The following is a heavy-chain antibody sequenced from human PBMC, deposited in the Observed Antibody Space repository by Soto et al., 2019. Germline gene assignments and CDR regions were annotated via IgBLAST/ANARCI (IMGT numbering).Heavy chain of an antibody. J-gene: IGHJ3*02. V-gene: IGHV1-2*04. CDR2: INPNSGGT. D-gene: IGHD1-7*01. Sequence: QVQLVQSGAEVKKPGASVKVSCKASGYTFTGYYMHWVRQAPGQGLEWMGWINPNSGGTNYAQKSQGWVTMTRDTSISTAYMELSRLRSDDTAVYYCARGRQKGITGTSRPADAFDIWGQGTMVTVSS. CDR1: GYTFTGYY. CDR3: ARGRQKGITGTSRPADAFDI.